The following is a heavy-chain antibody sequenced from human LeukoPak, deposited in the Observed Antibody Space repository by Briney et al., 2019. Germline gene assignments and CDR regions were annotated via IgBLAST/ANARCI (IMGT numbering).Heavy chain of an antibody. D-gene: IGHD3-22*01. Sequence: PSETLSLTCAVYGGSFSGYYWSWIRQPPGKGLEWIGEINHSGSTNYNPSLKSRVTISVDTSKNQFPLKLSSVTAADTAVYYCARYGYDSSGYYYGYFDYWGQGTLVTVSS. J-gene: IGHJ4*02. CDR3: ARYGYDSSGYYYGYFDY. V-gene: IGHV4-34*01. CDR1: GGSFSGYY. CDR2: INHSGST.